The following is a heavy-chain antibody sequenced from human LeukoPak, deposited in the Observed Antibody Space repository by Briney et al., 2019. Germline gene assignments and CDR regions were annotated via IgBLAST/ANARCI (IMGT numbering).Heavy chain of an antibody. Sequence: ASVKVSCKASGYTFTSYGISWVRQAPGQGLEWMGWINAGNGNTKYSQKFQGRVTITRDTSASTAYMELSSLRSEDTAVYYCARDKDRKQLVKAGTFDYWGQGTLVTVSS. V-gene: IGHV1-3*01. CDR1: GYTFTSYG. CDR2: INAGNGNT. J-gene: IGHJ4*02. CDR3: ARDKDRKQLVKAGTFDY. D-gene: IGHD6-13*01.